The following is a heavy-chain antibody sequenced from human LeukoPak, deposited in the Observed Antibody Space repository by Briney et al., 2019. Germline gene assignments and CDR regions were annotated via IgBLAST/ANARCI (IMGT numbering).Heavy chain of an antibody. D-gene: IGHD3-9*01. Sequence: PGGSLRLSCAASGFTFSSYAMSWVRQAPGKGLEWVSAISGSGGSTYYADSVKGRFTISRDNSKNTLYLQMNSLRAEDTAVYYFAKEVGTNFDWTHTFFEHLGQGTLVTVSS. J-gene: IGHJ4*01. CDR3: AKEVGTNFDWTHTFFEH. V-gene: IGHV3-23*01. CDR1: GFTFSSYA. CDR2: ISGSGGST.